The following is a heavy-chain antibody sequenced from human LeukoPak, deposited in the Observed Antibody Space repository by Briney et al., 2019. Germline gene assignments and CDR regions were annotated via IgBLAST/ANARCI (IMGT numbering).Heavy chain of an antibody. D-gene: IGHD4-17*01. J-gene: IGHJ6*02. Sequence: GGSLRLSCAASGFTFSSYWMSWVRQAPGKGLEWVANIKQDGSEKYYVDSVKGRFTISRDNAKNSLYLQMNSLRSEDTAVYYCARQKHDYGDYEYYYYGMDVWGQGTTVTVSS. CDR3: ARQKHDYGDYEYYYYGMDV. CDR1: GFTFSSYW. V-gene: IGHV3-7*03. CDR2: IKQDGSEK.